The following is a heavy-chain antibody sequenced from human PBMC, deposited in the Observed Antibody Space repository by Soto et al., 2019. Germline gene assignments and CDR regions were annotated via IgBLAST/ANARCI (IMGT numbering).Heavy chain of an antibody. CDR2: IKPDGSET. D-gene: IGHD6-6*01. CDR3: TSRPSGMTYHAVFDF. CDR1: GLTFSGHW. Sequence: LSLSCAASGLTFSGHWMTWVRQTPGEGLQWVAAIKPDGSETFYVDSVKGRFTISRDNARNALFLQMDSLRAEDTAVYYCTSRPSGMTYHAVFDFWGQGTLVTVSS. V-gene: IGHV3-7*03. J-gene: IGHJ4*02.